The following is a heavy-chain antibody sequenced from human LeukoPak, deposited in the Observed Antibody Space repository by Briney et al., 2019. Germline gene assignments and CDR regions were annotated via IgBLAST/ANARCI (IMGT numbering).Heavy chain of an antibody. J-gene: IGHJ2*01. CDR3: ARDDSSSWWYFDI. V-gene: IGHV4-61*02. D-gene: IGHD6-13*01. CDR2: MYTSGST. CDR1: GGSISSGGYY. Sequence: SETLSLTCTVSGGSISSGGYYWSWIRQPPGKGLEWIGRMYTSGSTTYNPSLKSRVTISLEKSKGQFSLQLSSVTAADTAVYYCARDDSSSWWYFDIWGRGILVTVSS.